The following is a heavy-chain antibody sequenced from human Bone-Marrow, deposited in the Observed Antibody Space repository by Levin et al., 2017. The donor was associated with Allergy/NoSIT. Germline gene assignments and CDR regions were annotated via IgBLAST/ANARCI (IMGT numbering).Heavy chain of an antibody. CDR2: ISSSGTSR. D-gene: IGHD5-18*01. V-gene: IGHV3-48*03. J-gene: IGHJ6*02. Sequence: GGSLRLSCAVSGFTLRSYEMNWVRQAPGKGLEWVSHISSSGTSRYYADSVKGRFTISRDNAKNSLYLQMSSLRAEDTAIYYCARHELTWIHPWSHYAMDVWGQGTTVTVSS. CDR1: GFTLRSYE. CDR3: ARHELTWIHPWSHYAMDV.